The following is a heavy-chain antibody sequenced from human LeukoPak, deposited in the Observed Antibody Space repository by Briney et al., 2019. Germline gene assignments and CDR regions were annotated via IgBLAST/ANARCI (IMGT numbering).Heavy chain of an antibody. CDR3: ARAAYSSGPSPRNWFDP. D-gene: IGHD3-22*01. V-gene: IGHV1-46*01. J-gene: IGHJ5*02. CDR1: GYSFTNYY. CDR2: INSSGGST. Sequence: ASVKVSCKASGYSFTNYYMHWVRQPPGQGLEWMGIINSSGGSTTYAQKFQGRVTMTRDMSTSTIYMELSSLRSEDTAVYYCARAAYSSGPSPRNWFDPWGQGTLVTVSS.